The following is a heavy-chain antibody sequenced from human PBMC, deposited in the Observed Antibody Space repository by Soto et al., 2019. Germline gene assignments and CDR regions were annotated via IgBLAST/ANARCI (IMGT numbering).Heavy chain of an antibody. Sequence: SETLSLTCAVSGGSISSGGYSWNWIRQPPGKGLEWIGYIYHSGSAYYNPSLKSRVTISVDRSKSQFSLKLSSVTAADTAVYYCARASDGYRSGWYVGYFDYWGQGTLVTVSS. CDR2: IYHSGSA. D-gene: IGHD6-19*01. CDR1: GGSISSGGYS. J-gene: IGHJ4*02. CDR3: ARASDGYRSGWYVGYFDY. V-gene: IGHV4-30-2*01.